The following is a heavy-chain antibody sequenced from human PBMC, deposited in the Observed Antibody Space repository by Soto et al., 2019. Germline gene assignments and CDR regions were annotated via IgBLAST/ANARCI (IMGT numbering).Heavy chain of an antibody. CDR1: GFTFSGSA. Sequence: GGSLRLSCAASGFTFSGSAMHWVRQASGKGLEWVGRIRSKANSYATAYAASVRGRFTISRDDSKNTAYLQMNSLKTEDTAVYYCTRRHCSGGSCYRGMDVWGQGTTVTVSS. CDR3: TRRHCSGGSCYRGMDV. V-gene: IGHV3-73*01. D-gene: IGHD2-15*01. J-gene: IGHJ6*02. CDR2: IRSKANSYAT.